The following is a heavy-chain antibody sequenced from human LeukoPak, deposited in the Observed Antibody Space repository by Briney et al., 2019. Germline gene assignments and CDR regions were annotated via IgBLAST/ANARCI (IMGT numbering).Heavy chain of an antibody. CDR2: IDHRGDT. CDR1: GGSFSRYY. CDR3: ARGATISETGYFDF. D-gene: IGHD5-24*01. Sequence: PSETLSLTCAVYGGSFSRYYWSWIRQSPGEGLEWIAEIDHRGDTNYNPSVKSRVTISVDTSKSQFSLKVRSLSAADTAVYYCARGATISETGYFDFWGQGILVTVSS. J-gene: IGHJ4*03. V-gene: IGHV4-34*01.